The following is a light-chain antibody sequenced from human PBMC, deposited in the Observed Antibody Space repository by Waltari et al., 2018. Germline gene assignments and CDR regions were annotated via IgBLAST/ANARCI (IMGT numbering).Light chain of an antibody. CDR3: TSYTSRHSLV. CDR2: DVS. V-gene: IGLV2-14*03. CDR1: SRDVGVYDW. J-gene: IGLJ1*01. Sequence: QSALTQPASVSGSPGQSITISCPGTSRDVGVYDWFSWYQQHPGKAPKVVIFDVSYRPSGVSNRFSGSKSGNTASLTISGLQAEDEADYYCTSYTSRHSLVFGTGTKVTVL.